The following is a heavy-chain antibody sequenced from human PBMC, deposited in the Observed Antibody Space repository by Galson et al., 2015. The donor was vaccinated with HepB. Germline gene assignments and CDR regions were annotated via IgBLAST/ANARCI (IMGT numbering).Heavy chain of an antibody. V-gene: IGHV1-2*02. CDR3: ARSSIAARRGYYYYYGMDV. D-gene: IGHD6-6*01. Sequence: SVKVSCKASGYTFTGYYMHWVRQAPGQGLEWMGWINPNSGGTNYAQKFQGRVTMTRDTSISTAYMELSRLRSDDTAVCYCARSSIAARRGYYYYYGMDVWGQGTTVTVSS. CDR2: INPNSGGT. CDR1: GYTFTGYY. J-gene: IGHJ6*02.